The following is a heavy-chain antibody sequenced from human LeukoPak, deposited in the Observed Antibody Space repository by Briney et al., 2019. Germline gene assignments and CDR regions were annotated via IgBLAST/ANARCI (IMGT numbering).Heavy chain of an antibody. D-gene: IGHD4-11*01. J-gene: IGHJ4*02. CDR2: ISTDASST. CDR1: GFTFSNYN. CDR3: TGHHQAYSRTY. V-gene: IGHV3-74*01. Sequence: GGSLRLSCAASGFTFSNYNMNWVRQAPGKGLVWVSRISTDASSTTYADSVKGRFTISRDNAKGTLYLQMSSLRAEDTAVYYCTGHHQAYSRTYWGQGTLVTVSS.